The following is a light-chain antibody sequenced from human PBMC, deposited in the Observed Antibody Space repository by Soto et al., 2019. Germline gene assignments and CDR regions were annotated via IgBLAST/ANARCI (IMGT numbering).Light chain of an antibody. CDR2: RIF. CDR1: QSVSGY. CDR3: LQHYSWPWT. V-gene: IGKV3-15*01. J-gene: IGKJ1*01. Sequence: EIALTQSPGTVCVFSGETVTISCLASQSVSGYLDWFHQKPGQAPRLVLLRIFTRAIGVPARFSGSGSETEFTLTISGLQSEDSGVYYCLQHYSWPWTFGQGTKVDIK.